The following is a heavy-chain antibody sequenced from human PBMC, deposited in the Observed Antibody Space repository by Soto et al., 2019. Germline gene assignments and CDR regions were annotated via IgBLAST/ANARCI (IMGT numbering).Heavy chain of an antibody. J-gene: IGHJ5*02. CDR1: GGTFSSYA. D-gene: IGHD4-17*01. Sequence: ASVKVSCKASGGTFSSYAISWVRQAPGQGLEWMGGIIPIFGTANYAQKFQGRVTITADESTSTAYMELSSLRSEDTAVYYCASYDYGGNSATWGQGTLVTVSS. CDR3: ASYDYGGNSAT. CDR2: IIPIFGTA. V-gene: IGHV1-69*13.